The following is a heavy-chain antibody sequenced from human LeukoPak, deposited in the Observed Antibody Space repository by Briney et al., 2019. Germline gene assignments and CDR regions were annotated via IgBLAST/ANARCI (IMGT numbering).Heavy chain of an antibody. CDR3: ARELLWFGASAFDI. V-gene: IGHV3-21*01. Sequence: PGGSLRLSCAASGFTFSSYSMNWVRQAPGKGLEWVSSISSSSSYIYYADSVKGRFTISRDNAKNSLYLQMNSLRAADTAVYYCARELLWFGASAFDIWGQGTMVTVSS. CDR1: GFTFSSYS. CDR2: ISSSSSYI. J-gene: IGHJ3*02. D-gene: IGHD3-10*01.